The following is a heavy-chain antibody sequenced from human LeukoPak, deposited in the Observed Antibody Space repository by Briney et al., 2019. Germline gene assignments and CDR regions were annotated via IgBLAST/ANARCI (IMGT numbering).Heavy chain of an antibody. V-gene: IGHV1-18*01. CDR2: ISAYNGNT. CDR1: GYTFTSYG. Sequence: ASVKVSSKASGYTFTSYGISWVRQAPGQGLEWMGWISAYNGNTHYAQKLPGRVTMTTDTSTSTAYMELRSLRSDDAAVYYCAREDSSSWSHYYYGMDVWGQGTTVTVSS. D-gene: IGHD6-13*01. CDR3: AREDSSSWSHYYYGMDV. J-gene: IGHJ6*02.